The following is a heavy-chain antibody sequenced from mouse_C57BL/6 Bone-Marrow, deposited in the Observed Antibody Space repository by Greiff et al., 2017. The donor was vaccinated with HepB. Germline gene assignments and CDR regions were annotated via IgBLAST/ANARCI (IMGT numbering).Heavy chain of an antibody. V-gene: IGHV14-4*01. Sequence: EVQLQQSGAELVRPGASVKLSCTASGFNIKDDYMHWVKQRPEQGLEWIGWIDPENGDTEYASKFQGKATITADTSSNTAYLQRSSLTSEDTAVYYCTTAYFDVWGTGTTVTVSS. CDR2: IDPENGDT. CDR3: TTAYFDV. J-gene: IGHJ1*03. CDR1: GFNIKDDY.